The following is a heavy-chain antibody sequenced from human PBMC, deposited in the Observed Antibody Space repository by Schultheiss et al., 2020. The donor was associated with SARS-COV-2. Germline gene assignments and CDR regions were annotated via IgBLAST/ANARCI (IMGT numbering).Heavy chain of an antibody. CDR3: VSTSDIVVAVATT. CDR2: IYYSGNT. J-gene: IGHJ1*01. D-gene: IGHD2-15*01. Sequence: SETLSLTCSVSGASVSSVDYYWSWIRQPPGKGLEWIGYIYYSGNTNYNPSLKSRVTISIDTSKNQFSLKLSSVTATDTAVYYCVSTSDIVVAVATTWGQGTLVTVSS. CDR1: GASVSSVDYY. V-gene: IGHV4-61*08.